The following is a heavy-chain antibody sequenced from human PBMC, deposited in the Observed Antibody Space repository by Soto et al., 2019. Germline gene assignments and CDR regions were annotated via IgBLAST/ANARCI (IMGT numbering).Heavy chain of an antibody. V-gene: IGHV3-64*01. Sequence: EVQLVESGGGLVQPGGSLRLSCAASGFTFSSYTMHWVRQAPGKGLEYVSAISSNGGSTYYASSVKGRFTISRDNSKNTLYLQMGSLRAEDMAVYYCARDLYTDRIAVAVCWGQGTLVTVSS. D-gene: IGHD6-19*01. CDR1: GFTFSSYT. J-gene: IGHJ4*02. CDR2: ISSNGGST. CDR3: ARDLYTDRIAVAVC.